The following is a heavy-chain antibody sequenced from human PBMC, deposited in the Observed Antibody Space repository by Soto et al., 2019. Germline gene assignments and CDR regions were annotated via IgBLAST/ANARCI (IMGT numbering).Heavy chain of an antibody. CDR3: AKWFGELLSPNYYYYGMDV. D-gene: IGHD3-10*01. J-gene: IGHJ6*02. CDR1: GGTFRSYA. CDR2: IIPIFGTA. V-gene: IGHV1-69*01. Sequence: QVQLVQSGAEVKKPGSSVKVSCKASGGTFRSYAISWVRQAPGQGLEWMAGIIPIFGTANYAQTLQGRVTITADESTSTVYMELSSLRYEDTAVYYCAKWFGELLSPNYYYYGMDVWGQGTTVTVSS.